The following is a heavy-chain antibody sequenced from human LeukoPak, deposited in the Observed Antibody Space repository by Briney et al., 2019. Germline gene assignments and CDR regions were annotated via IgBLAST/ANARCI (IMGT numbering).Heavy chain of an antibody. Sequence: SETLCLTCSVSGGSISSYYWSWIRQPPGKGLDWIGYIYYSGNINYKSPLKSRVTISGDTSKNQFSLKLSSVTAADTAVYYCARHAESGYDRFDHWGQGTLVTVSS. J-gene: IGHJ4*02. CDR3: ARHAESGYDRFDH. CDR2: IYYSGNI. CDR1: GGSISSYY. D-gene: IGHD5-12*01. V-gene: IGHV4-59*08.